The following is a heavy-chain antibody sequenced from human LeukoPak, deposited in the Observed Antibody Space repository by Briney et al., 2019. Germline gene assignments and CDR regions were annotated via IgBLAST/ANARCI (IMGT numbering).Heavy chain of an antibody. CDR1: GGSISSYY. J-gene: IGHJ4*02. CDR2: IYYSGST. V-gene: IGHV4-59*01. CDR3: ARSTPRYQLDY. D-gene: IGHD2-2*01. Sequence: KPSETLSLTCTVSGGSISSYYWSWIRQPPGKGLEWIGYIYYSGSTNYNPSLKSRVTISVDTSKNQFSLKLSSVTAADTAVYYCARSTPRYQLDYWGQGTLVTVSS.